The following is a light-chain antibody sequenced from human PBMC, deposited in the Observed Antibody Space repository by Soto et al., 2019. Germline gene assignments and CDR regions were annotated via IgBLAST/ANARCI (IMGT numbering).Light chain of an antibody. CDR1: QSVTSNF. CDR2: GAS. J-gene: IGKJ2*01. CDR3: QQYGRSPLLYT. V-gene: IGKV3-20*01. Sequence: ENVLTQSPGTLSLSPGERATLSCRASQSVTSNFLAWYQQQPGQAPRLLIYGASTRAAGVPDRFSGSGSGTYFTLTITRLEPEDFAVYYCQQYGRSPLLYTFGQGTKLGVK.